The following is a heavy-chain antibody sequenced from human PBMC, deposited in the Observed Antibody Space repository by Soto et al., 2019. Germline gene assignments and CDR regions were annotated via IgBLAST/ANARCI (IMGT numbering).Heavy chain of an antibody. V-gene: IGHV1-3*01. CDR1: GYTFTSYA. D-gene: IGHD3-16*02. CDR2: INAGNGNT. CDR3: ARGLSIRGSYLFQ. J-gene: IGHJ4*02. Sequence: ASVKVSCKASGYTFTSYAMHWVRQAPGQRLEWMGWINAGNGNTKYSQKFQGRVTITRDTSASTAYMELSSLRSEDTAVYYCARGLSIRGSYLFQWGQGTLVTVSS.